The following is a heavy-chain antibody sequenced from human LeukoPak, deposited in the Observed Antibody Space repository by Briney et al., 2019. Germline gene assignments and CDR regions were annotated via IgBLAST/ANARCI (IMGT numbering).Heavy chain of an antibody. V-gene: IGHV3-21*01. Sequence: PGGSLRLSCAASGFTFSSYSMNWVRQAPGKGLEWVSSISSSSSYIYYADSVKGRFTISRANAKNSLYLQMNSLRAEDTAVYYCARDYRPAVAKVFAPYLVQKYFDYWGQGTLVTVSS. CDR2: ISSSSSYI. CDR3: ARDYRPAVAKVFAPYLVQKYFDY. D-gene: IGHD5-12*01. CDR1: GFTFSSYS. J-gene: IGHJ4*02.